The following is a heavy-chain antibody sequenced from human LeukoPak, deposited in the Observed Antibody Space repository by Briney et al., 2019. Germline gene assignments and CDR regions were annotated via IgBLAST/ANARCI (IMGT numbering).Heavy chain of an antibody. CDR1: GFTFSSYA. V-gene: IGHV3-23*01. Sequence: PGGSLRLSCAASGFTFSSYAMSWVRQAPGKGLERVSAISGSGGSTYYADSVKGRFTISRDNSKNTLYLQMNSLRAEDTAVYYCAKDGVIFGVVTYYYGMDVWGQGTTVTVSS. D-gene: IGHD3-3*01. CDR3: AKDGVIFGVVTYYYGMDV. CDR2: ISGSGGST. J-gene: IGHJ6*02.